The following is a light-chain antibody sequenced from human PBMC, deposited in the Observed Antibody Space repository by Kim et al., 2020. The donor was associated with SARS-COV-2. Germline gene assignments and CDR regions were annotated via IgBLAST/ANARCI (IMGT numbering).Light chain of an antibody. V-gene: IGKV3-11*01. Sequence: EFVLTQSPATLSLSPGERATLSCRASRSVSSYLAWYQQKPGQAPRLLIYDAFNRATGIPARFSGSGSGTDFTLTISSLEPEDFAVYYCQQRAGWPLTFGGGTKLEI. CDR2: DAF. CDR3: QQRAGWPLT. J-gene: IGKJ4*01. CDR1: RSVSSY.